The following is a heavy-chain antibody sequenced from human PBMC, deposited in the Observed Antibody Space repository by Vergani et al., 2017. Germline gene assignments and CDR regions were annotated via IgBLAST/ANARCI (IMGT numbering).Heavy chain of an antibody. CDR2: IYYSGST. J-gene: IGHJ5*02. D-gene: IGHD3-9*01. CDR1: GGSISPYY. Sequence: QVQLQESGPGLVKPSETLSLTCIVSGGSISPYYWSWIRQPPGKGLEWIGYIYYSGSTYYNPSLKSRVTISVDTSKNQFSLKLSSVTAADTAVYYCARGKVLRYFDWLPSGFDPWGQGTLVTVSS. V-gene: IGHV4-30-4*08. CDR3: ARGKVLRYFDWLPSGFDP.